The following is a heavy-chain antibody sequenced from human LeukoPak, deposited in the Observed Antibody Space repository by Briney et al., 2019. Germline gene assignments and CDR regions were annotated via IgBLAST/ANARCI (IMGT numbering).Heavy chain of an antibody. V-gene: IGHV4-4*07. CDR1: GGSISSYY. J-gene: IGHJ6*03. D-gene: IGHD2-15*01. CDR3: ARVVVVAVTEYYYYYMDV. Sequence: SETLSLTCTVSGGSISSYYWSWIRQPAGKGLEWIGRIYTSGSTNYNPSLKSRVTMSVDTSKNQFSLKLSSVTAADTAVYYCARVVVVAVTEYYYYYMDVWGKGTTVTISS. CDR2: IYTSGST.